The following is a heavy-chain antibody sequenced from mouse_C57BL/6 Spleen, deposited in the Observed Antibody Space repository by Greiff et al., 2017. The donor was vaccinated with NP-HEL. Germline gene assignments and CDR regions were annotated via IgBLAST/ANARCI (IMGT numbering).Heavy chain of an antibody. CDR2: IWTGGGT. CDR1: GFSLTSYA. CDR3: ARGGSNYENWYFDV. J-gene: IGHJ1*03. D-gene: IGHD2-5*01. Sequence: VKLVESGPGLVAPSQSLSITCTVSGFSLTSYAISWVRQPPGKGLEWLGVIWTGGGTNYNSALKSRLSISKDNSKSQVFLKMNSLQTDDTARYYGARGGSNYENWYFDVWGTGTTVTVSS. V-gene: IGHV2-9-1*01.